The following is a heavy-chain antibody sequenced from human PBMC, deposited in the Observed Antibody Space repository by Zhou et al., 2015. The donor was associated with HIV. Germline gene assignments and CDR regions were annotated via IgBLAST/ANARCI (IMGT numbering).Heavy chain of an antibody. Sequence: QVQLVQSGTEVKKPGSSVKVSCKASGGTFSSYTLSWVRQAPGQGFEWMGGITPMFGTANYAQKFQGRATITADESTSTAYMELSSLRSEDTAVYYCARDVGGWYNYWGQGTLVTVSS. CDR2: ITPMFGTA. CDR3: ARDVGGWYNY. V-gene: IGHV1-69*01. J-gene: IGHJ4*02. D-gene: IGHD6-19*01. CDR1: GGTFSSYT.